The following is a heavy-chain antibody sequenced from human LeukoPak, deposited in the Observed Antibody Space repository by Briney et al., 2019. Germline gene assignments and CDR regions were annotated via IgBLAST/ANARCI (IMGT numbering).Heavy chain of an antibody. Sequence: GSSVKVSCKASGGTFSSYAISWVRQAPGQGLEWMGRIIPIFGVANYAQKFQGRVTITADKSTSTAYMELSSLRSGDTAVYYCAREKAMIVVVTTYFDYWGQGTLVTVSS. CDR3: AREKAMIVVVTTYFDY. V-gene: IGHV1-69*04. CDR2: IIPIFGVA. D-gene: IGHD3-22*01. CDR1: GGTFSSYA. J-gene: IGHJ4*02.